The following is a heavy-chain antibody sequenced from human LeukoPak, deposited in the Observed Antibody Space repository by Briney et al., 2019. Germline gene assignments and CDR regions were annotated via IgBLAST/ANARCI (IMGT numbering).Heavy chain of an antibody. Sequence: GGSLRLSCAASGFTFSSYSMNWVRQAPGKGLEWVSSISSSSSYIYYADSVKGRFTISRDNAKNSLYLQMNSLRAEDTAVYYCARDLGGAGLIDYWGQGTLVTVSS. CDR1: GFTFSSYS. V-gene: IGHV3-21*04. J-gene: IGHJ4*02. CDR3: ARDLGGAGLIDY. CDR2: ISSSSSYI. D-gene: IGHD1-26*01.